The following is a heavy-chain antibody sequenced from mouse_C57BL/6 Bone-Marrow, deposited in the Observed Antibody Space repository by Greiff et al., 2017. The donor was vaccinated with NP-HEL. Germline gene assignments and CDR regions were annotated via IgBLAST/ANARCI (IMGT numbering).Heavy chain of an antibody. CDR1: GYTFTDYY. CDR3: ARGGTTVGYFDY. Sequence: EVQLQQSGPELVKPGASVKISCKASGYTFTDYYMNWVKQSHGKSLEWIGDINPNNGGTSYNQKFKGKATLTVDKSSSTAYMELRSLTSEDSAVYYCARGGTTVGYFDYWGQGTTLTVSS. J-gene: IGHJ2*01. CDR2: INPNNGGT. V-gene: IGHV1-26*01. D-gene: IGHD1-1*01.